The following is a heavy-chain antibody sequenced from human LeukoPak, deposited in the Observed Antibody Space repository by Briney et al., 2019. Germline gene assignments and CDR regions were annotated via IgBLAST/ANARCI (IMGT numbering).Heavy chain of an antibody. CDR2: IKSKTDGGTT. Sequence: GGSLRLSCAASGFTFSNAWMSWVRQAPGKGLEWVGPIKSKTDGGTTDYAAPVKGRFTISRDDSKNTLYLQMNSLKTEDTAVYYCTTRGYSYRYGFDYWGQGTLVTVSS. V-gene: IGHV3-15*01. CDR1: GFTFSNAW. D-gene: IGHD5-18*01. J-gene: IGHJ4*02. CDR3: TTRGYSYRYGFDY.